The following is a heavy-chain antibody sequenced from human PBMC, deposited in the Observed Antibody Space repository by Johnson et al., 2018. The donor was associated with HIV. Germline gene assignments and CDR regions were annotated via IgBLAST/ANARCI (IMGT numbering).Heavy chain of an antibody. CDR2: ISSSGSNI. V-gene: IGHV3-11*01. Sequence: QVQLVESGGGLVKPGGSLRLSCAASGFTFSDYYMTWIRQAPGKGLEWVSYISSSGSNIYYADFVKGRFTISRDNAKNSLYLQMNSLRAEDTALYYCAKDIGWELGAFDIWGQGTMVTVSS. D-gene: IGHD1-26*01. CDR1: GFTFSDYY. CDR3: AKDIGWELGAFDI. J-gene: IGHJ3*02.